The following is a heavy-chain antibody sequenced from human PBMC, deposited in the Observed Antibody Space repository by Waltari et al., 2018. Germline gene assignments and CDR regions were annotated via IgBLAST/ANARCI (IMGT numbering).Heavy chain of an antibody. V-gene: IGHV4-34*01. CDR1: GGSFSGYY. CDR3: ARDLGTAMVYFDY. Sequence: QVQLQQWGAGLLKPSETLSLTCAVYGGSFSGYYWSWIRQPPGKGLEWIGEINHSGSTNDNPSLKSRFTISVDTSKNQFSLKLSSVTAADAAVYYCARDLGTAMVYFDYWGQGTLVTVSS. D-gene: IGHD5-18*01. CDR2: INHSGST. J-gene: IGHJ4*02.